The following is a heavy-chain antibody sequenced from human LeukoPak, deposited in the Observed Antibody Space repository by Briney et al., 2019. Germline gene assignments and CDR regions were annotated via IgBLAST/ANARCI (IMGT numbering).Heavy chain of an antibody. D-gene: IGHD3-3*01. CDR1: GGTFSSYA. CDR3: ARGNDVLRFLEWSLNWFDP. J-gene: IGHJ5*02. V-gene: IGHV1-69*05. Sequence: GASVKVSCKASGGTFSSYAISWVRQAPGQGLEWMGGIIPIFGTANYAQKFQGRVTITTDESTSTAYMELSSLRSEDTAVYYCARGNDVLRFLEWSLNWFDPWGQGTLVTVSS. CDR2: IIPIFGTA.